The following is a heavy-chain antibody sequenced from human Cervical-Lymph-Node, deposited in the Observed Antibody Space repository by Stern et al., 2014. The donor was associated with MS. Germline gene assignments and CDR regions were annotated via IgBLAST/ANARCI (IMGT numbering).Heavy chain of an antibody. Sequence: EVHLVESGGGLVQPGGSLRLSCAASGFTFSDHYMDWVRQAPGKGLEWVGRSRNKAKSYTTEYAASVKGRFTISRDDSKNSLYLQMNSLKTEDTALYYCASVIAAAGTIDYWGQGSLVTVSS. D-gene: IGHD6-13*01. CDR3: ASVIAAAGTIDY. CDR1: GFTFSDHY. J-gene: IGHJ4*02. V-gene: IGHV3-72*01. CDR2: SRNKAKSYTT.